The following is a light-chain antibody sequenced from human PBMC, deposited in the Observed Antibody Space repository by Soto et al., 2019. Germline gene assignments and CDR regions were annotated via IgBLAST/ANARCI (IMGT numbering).Light chain of an antibody. CDR2: EVT. CDR1: SSDVGAYNY. V-gene: IGLV2-14*01. Sequence: QSALAQPASVSGSPGQSITISCTGTSSDVGAYNYVSWYQHHPGKVPKLLIYEVTNRPSGVSDRFSGSKSGNTASLAISGLQSEDEADYYCAAWDDSLNGYVFGTGTKVTVL. CDR3: AAWDDSLNGYV. J-gene: IGLJ1*01.